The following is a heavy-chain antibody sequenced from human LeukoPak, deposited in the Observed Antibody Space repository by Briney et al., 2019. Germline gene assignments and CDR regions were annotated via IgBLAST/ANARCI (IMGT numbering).Heavy chain of an antibody. CDR3: ARDQMVRGVKGDASDI. Sequence: GGSLRLSCAASGFTFSSYGMHWVRQAPGKGLEWVAVIWYDGSNKYYADSVKGRFTISRDNSKNTLYLQMNSLRAEDTAVYYCARDQMVRGVKGDASDIWGQGTMVTVSS. J-gene: IGHJ3*02. V-gene: IGHV3-33*01. D-gene: IGHD3-10*01. CDR2: IWYDGSNK. CDR1: GFTFSSYG.